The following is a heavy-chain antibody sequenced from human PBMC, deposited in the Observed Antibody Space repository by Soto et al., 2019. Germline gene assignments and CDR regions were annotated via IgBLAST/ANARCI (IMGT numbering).Heavy chain of an antibody. D-gene: IGHD2-8*02. V-gene: IGHV3-48*01. CDR1: GFTFSNYH. Sequence: EVQLVESGGGLVQPGGSLRLSCAASGFTFSNYHMNWVRQAPGKGLEWISYISSGSTTIYYADSVKGRFTISRDNAMYALYLQMTRLRVEDTAVYFCARPKVEGGTAEGFGPGGQGTLVTVSP. CDR3: ARPKVEGGTAEGFGP. J-gene: IGHJ5*02. CDR2: ISSGSTTI.